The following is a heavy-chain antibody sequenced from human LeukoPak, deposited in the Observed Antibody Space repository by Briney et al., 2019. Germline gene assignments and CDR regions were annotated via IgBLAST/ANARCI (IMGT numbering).Heavy chain of an antibody. D-gene: IGHD1-26*01. CDR3: AKGGKWDVTPFDY. CDR2: ISGGGGST. CDR1: GFTFSSYW. Sequence: GGSLRLSCEVSGFTFSSYWIHWVRQAPGKGLEWVSAISGGGGSTYYADSVKGRFTISRDNSKNTLYLQVNSLRAEDTAVYYCAKGGKWDVTPFDYWGQGTLVTVSS. J-gene: IGHJ4*02. V-gene: IGHV3-23*01.